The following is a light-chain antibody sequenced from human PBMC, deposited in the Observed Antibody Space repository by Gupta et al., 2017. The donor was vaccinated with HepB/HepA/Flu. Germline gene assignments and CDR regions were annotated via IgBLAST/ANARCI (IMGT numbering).Light chain of an antibody. CDR2: WAS. V-gene: IGKV4-1*01. CDR1: QSVFYSSNKENS. Sequence: DIVMTQTPDSLAVSLGARAPINCNSSQSVFYSSNKENSVAWYQQKPGQPPKLLYYWASSRGSRVPDRFSGSGSGTDFTLSISSLQAGDVAVYYCQEEYAIPPTFGQGTKVEIK. J-gene: IGKJ1*01. CDR3: QEEYAIPPT.